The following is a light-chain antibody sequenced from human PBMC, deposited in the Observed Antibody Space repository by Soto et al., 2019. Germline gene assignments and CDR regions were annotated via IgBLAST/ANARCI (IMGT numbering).Light chain of an antibody. CDR2: EVS. CDR3: RSYAGSNDFVV. V-gene: IGLV2-8*01. Sequence: QSALTQPPSASGSPGQSVTISCTGTSSDVGGYNYVSWYQQQPGKVPKLMIYEVSKRPSGVPDRFSGSKSGNTASLTVSGLQAEDEADYYCRSYAGSNDFVVYGGGTKLTVL. J-gene: IGLJ2*01. CDR1: SSDVGGYNY.